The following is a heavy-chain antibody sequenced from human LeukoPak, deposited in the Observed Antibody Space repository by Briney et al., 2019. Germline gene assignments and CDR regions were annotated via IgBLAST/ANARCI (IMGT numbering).Heavy chain of an antibody. D-gene: IGHD3-9*01. Sequence: GGSLRLSCAASGFTFSSYGMHWVRQAPGKGLEWVAVIWYDGSNKYYADSVKGRFTISRDNSKNTLYLQMNSLRAEDTAVYYCARVSMETYCDILTGYSTHFDYWGQGTLVTVSS. CDR3: ARVSMETYCDILTGYSTHFDY. J-gene: IGHJ4*02. CDR2: IWYDGSNK. V-gene: IGHV3-33*01. CDR1: GFTFSSYG.